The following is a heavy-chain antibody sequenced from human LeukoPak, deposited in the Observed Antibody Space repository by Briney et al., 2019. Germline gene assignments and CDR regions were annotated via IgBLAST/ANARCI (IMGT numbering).Heavy chain of an antibody. J-gene: IGHJ3*02. CDR3: ARAARMISDAFDI. CDR1: GGSISSGSYY. Sequence: PSETLSLTCTVSGGSISSGSYYWSWTRQPAGKGLEWIGRIYTSGSTNYNPSLKSRVTISVDTSKNQFSLKLSSVTAADTAVYYCARAARMISDAFDIWGQGTMVTVSS. CDR2: IYTSGST. D-gene: IGHD3-22*01. V-gene: IGHV4-61*02.